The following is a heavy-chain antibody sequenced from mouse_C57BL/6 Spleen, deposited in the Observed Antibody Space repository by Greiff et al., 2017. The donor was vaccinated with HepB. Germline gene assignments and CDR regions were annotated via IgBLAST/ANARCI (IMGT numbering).Heavy chain of an antibody. CDR1: GYSITSGYY. Sequence: VQLQQSGPGLVKPSQSLSLTCSVPGYSITSGYYWNWIRQFPGNKLEWMGYISYDGSNNYNPSLKNRISITRDTSKNQFFLKLNSVTTEDTATYYCARGGYFDVWGTGTTVTVSS. CDR2: ISYDGSN. V-gene: IGHV3-6*01. CDR3: ARGGYFDV. J-gene: IGHJ1*03.